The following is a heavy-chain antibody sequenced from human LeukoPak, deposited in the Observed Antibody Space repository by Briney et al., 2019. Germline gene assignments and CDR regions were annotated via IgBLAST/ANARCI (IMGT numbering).Heavy chain of an antibody. CDR1: GGSISSYY. V-gene: IGHV4-4*07. D-gene: IGHD3-10*01. J-gene: IGHJ5*02. CDR3: ARDRGVRGVIRTNWFDP. Sequence: PSETLSLTCTVSGGSISSYYWSWIRQPAGKGLEWIGRIYTSGSTNYNPSLKSRVTMSVDTSKNQFSLKLSSVTAADTAVYYCARDRGVRGVIRTNWFDPWGQGTLVTVSS. CDR2: IYTSGST.